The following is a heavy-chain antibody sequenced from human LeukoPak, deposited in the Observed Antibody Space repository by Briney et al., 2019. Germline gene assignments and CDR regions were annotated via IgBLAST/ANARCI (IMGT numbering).Heavy chain of an antibody. D-gene: IGHD6-13*01. Sequence: SETLSLTCTVSGGSISRYYWSWIRQPAGKGLEVNGRIYSTWSTNYNPSLKTGVTMSVDTSQNQFSLRLRSVPAADTAVYSCARQIATAGTAGFDFWGQGALVTVSS. J-gene: IGHJ4*02. CDR1: GGSISRYY. CDR3: ARQIATAGTAGFDF. V-gene: IGHV4-4*07. CDR2: IYSTWST.